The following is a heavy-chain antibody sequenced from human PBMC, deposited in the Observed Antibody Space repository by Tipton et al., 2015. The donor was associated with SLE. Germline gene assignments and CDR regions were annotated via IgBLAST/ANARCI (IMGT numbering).Heavy chain of an antibody. J-gene: IGHJ4*02. V-gene: IGHV4-39*01. Sequence: TLSLTCTVSGGSISSSSYYWGWIRQPPGKGLEWIGSIYYSGSTYYNPSLKSRVTISVDTSKNQFSLKLSSVTAADTAVYYCARLHYDFWSGYYCYFDYWGQGTLVTVSS. CDR3: ARLHYDFWSGYYCYFDY. CDR2: IYYSGST. CDR1: GGSISSSSYY. D-gene: IGHD3-3*01.